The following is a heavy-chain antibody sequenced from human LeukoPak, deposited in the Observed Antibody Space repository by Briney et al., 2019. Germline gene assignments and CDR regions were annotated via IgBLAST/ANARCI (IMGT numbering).Heavy chain of an antibody. J-gene: IGHJ1*01. V-gene: IGHV1-18*01. CDR3: ASCHCTNGVCYGECEYFQH. CDR2: ISAYNGNT. Sequence: ASVKVSCKASGYTFTSYGISWVRQAPGQGLEWMGWISAYNGNTNYAQKVQGRLTLTTDTSTSTAYMELRSLRSDDTAVYYCASCHCTNGVCYGECEYFQHWGQGTLVTVFS. CDR1: GYTFTSYG. D-gene: IGHD2-8*01.